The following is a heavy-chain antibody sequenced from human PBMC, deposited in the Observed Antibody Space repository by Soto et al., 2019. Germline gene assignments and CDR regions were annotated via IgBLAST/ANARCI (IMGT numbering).Heavy chain of an antibody. J-gene: IGHJ4*02. V-gene: IGHV3-9*01. D-gene: IGHD3-22*01. CDR2: ISWNSGRK. CDR3: AKDRYYDSSGPLDY. Sequence: PGGSLRLSCAASGFTFDDYAIHWVRRAPGKGLEWVSSISWNSGRKAYADSVKGRFTISRDNAKNSLYLQTNSLRPEDTALYYCAKDRYYDSSGPLDYWGQGTLVTVSS. CDR1: GFTFDDYA.